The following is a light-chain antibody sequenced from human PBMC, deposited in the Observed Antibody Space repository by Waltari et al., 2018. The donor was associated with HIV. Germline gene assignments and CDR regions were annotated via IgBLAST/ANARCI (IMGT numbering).Light chain of an antibody. CDR1: QTVHSN. CDR3: QQYHKWPET. CDR2: AAS. Sequence: EILMTQSPATLSVSPGGGGTLSCRASQTVHSNLAWFQQKPGQAPRLLIYAASTRATDIPDRFSASGAGTEFTLTISSLQSEDVAVYFCQQYHKWPETFGQGTKLEIK. J-gene: IGKJ2*01. V-gene: IGKV3-15*01.